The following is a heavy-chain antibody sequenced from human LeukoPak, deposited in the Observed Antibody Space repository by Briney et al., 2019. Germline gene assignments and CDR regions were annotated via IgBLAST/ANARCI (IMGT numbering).Heavy chain of an antibody. Sequence: ASVKVSCKASGGTFSSYAISWVRQAPGQGLEWMGRIIPILGIANYAQKFQGRVTITADKSTSTAYMELSSLRSEDTAVYYCAREGSGWSSYLRWFDPWGQGTLVTVSS. CDR1: GGTFSSYA. D-gene: IGHD6-19*01. V-gene: IGHV1-69*04. CDR3: AREGSGWSSYLRWFDP. CDR2: IIPILGIA. J-gene: IGHJ5*02.